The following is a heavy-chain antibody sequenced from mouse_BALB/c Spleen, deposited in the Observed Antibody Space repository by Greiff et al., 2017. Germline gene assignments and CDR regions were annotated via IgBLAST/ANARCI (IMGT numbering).Heavy chain of an antibody. V-gene: IGHV5-4*02. D-gene: IGHD4-1*01. CDR3: ARDRGWDVGAMDY. J-gene: IGHJ4*01. Sequence: EVQLVESGGGLVKPGGSLKLSCAASGFTFSDYYMYWVRQTPEKRLEWVATISDGGSYTYYPDSVKGRFTISRDNAKNNLYLQMSSLKSEDTAMYYCARDRGWDVGAMDYWGQGTSVTVSS. CDR1: GFTFSDYY. CDR2: ISDGGSYT.